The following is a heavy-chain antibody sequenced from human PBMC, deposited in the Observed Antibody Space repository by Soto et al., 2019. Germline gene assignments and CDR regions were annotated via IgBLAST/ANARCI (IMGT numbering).Heavy chain of an antibody. CDR3: ARHPLPWVDFWSGYYTGRYCYGMDF. D-gene: IGHD3-3*01. CDR2: IYPCDSDT. CDR1: VYSFTSYC. Sequence: PGESLKISCKGSVYSFTSYCIGWVRQMPVKGLEWMGIIYPCDSDTRYSPSFQGQVTISADKSISTAYLQWSSLKASDTAMYYCARHPLPWVDFWSGYYTGRYCYGMDFWGQGTTVTVSS. J-gene: IGHJ6*01. V-gene: IGHV5-51*01.